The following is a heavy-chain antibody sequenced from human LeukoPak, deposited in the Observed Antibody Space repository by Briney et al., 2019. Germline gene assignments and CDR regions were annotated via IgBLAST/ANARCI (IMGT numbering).Heavy chain of an antibody. J-gene: IGHJ4*02. Sequence: SETLSLICTVSGGSIRSDYWSWVRQPPGKGLEWIGYIHYSGSTNYNASLKSRLTMSVDMSKNQFSLKLTSVTAADTAVYYCARLGRKTTVVPPDFDCWGQGTLVTVSS. V-gene: IGHV4-59*01. CDR1: GGSIRSDY. CDR2: IHYSGST. CDR3: ARLGRKTTVVPPDFDC. D-gene: IGHD4-23*01.